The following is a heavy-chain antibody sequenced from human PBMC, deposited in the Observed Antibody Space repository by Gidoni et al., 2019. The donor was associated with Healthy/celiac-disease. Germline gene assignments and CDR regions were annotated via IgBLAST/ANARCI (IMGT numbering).Heavy chain of an antibody. CDR1: GFTFSSYA. CDR3: AKAGGVYDILTGPHFDY. Sequence: VQLLESGGGLVKTVGFLRLSCAASGFTFSSYAMSWVRQAPGKGLEWVSAISGSGCSTYYADSVKGRFTISRDNSKNTLYLQMNSLGAEDTAVYYCAKAGGVYDILTGPHFDYWGQGTLVTVSS. D-gene: IGHD3-9*01. CDR2: ISGSGCST. J-gene: IGHJ4*02. V-gene: IGHV3-23*01.